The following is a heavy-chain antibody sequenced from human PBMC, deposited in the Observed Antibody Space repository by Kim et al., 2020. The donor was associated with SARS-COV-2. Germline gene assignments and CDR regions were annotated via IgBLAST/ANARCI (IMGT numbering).Heavy chain of an antibody. V-gene: IGHV3-30*18. CDR1: GFTFSDYA. Sequence: GGSLRLSCAASGFTFSDYAMHWVRQAPGKGLEWVAIVSYDASTIYYGASVKGRFTISRDSSKNTVFLQMNSLRPEDTAVYYCAKDGGELVVLRSFYIMD. CDR3: AKDGGELVVLRSFYIMD. CDR2: VSYDASTI. J-gene: IGHJ6*03. D-gene: IGHD1-26*01.